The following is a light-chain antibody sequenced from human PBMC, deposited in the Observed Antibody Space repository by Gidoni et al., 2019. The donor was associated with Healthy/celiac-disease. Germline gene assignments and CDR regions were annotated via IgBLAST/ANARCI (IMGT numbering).Light chain of an antibody. V-gene: IGLV1-40*01. CDR1: SSNIGAGYD. CDR2: GTS. CDR3: QSYDSSLSGSRV. J-gene: IGLJ2*01. Sequence: QSVLPQPPSVSGAPGPRVPISCTGSSSNIGAGYDVHWYQQLPGTAPQLLIYGTSNRPSGVPDRFSGSKSGTSASLAITGLQAEDEADYYCQSYDSSLSGSRVFGGGTKLTVL.